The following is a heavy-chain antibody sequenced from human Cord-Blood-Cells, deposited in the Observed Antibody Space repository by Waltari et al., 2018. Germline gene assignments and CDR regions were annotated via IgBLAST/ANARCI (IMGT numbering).Heavy chain of an antibody. J-gene: IGHJ6*02. V-gene: IGHV1-18*01. Sequence: QVQLVQSGAEVKKPVASVKVSCKASGYTFTSYGISWVRQDPGQGLEWMGWISAYNGNTNYAQKLQGRVTMTTDTSTSTAYMELRSLRSDDTAVYYCARDQGFWSGLRLYYYYGMDVWGQGTTVTVSS. CDR3: ARDQGFWSGLRLYYYYGMDV. CDR2: ISAYNGNT. CDR1: GYTFTSYG. D-gene: IGHD3-3*01.